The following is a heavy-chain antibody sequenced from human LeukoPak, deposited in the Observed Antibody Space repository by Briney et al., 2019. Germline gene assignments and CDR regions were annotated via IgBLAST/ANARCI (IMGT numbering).Heavy chain of an antibody. CDR3: ARDNGYLRF. V-gene: IGHV4-59*12. D-gene: IGHD2-8*01. J-gene: IGHJ4*02. Sequence: SETLSLTCTVSGGSISSYYWSWIRQPPGKGLEWIGYIYYSGSTNYNPSLKSRVTISVDTSKNQFSLKLRSVTAADTAIYYCARDNGYLRFWGQGTLVTVSS. CDR2: IYYSGST. CDR1: GGSISSYY.